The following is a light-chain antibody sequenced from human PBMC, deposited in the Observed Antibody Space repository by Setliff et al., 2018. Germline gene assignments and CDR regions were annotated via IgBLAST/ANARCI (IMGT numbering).Light chain of an antibody. CDR3: SSYAGNYIYV. J-gene: IGLJ1*01. Sequence: QSVLTQPASVSGSPGQSITISCTGTSNDVGGYDYVAWYQQHPGKAPKLMIYDVSKRPSGVPDRFSGSKSGNTASLTVSGLQADDEADYYCSSYAGNYIYVFGTGTKVTVL. V-gene: IGLV2-8*01. CDR1: SNDVGGYDY. CDR2: DVS.